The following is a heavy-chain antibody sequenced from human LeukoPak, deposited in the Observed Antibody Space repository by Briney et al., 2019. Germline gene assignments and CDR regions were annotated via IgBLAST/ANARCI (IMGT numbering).Heavy chain of an antibody. D-gene: IGHD2-15*01. CDR1: GFIFSSYG. V-gene: IGHV3-30*19. J-gene: IGHJ5*02. CDR3: ASQEYCSGGSCYSDWFDP. Sequence: GGSLRLSCAASGFIFSSYGMHWVRQAPDKGLEWVAVISYDGSNKYYADSVKGRFTISRDNSKNTLYLQMNSLRAEDTAVYYCASQEYCSGGSCYSDWFDPWGQGTLVTVSS. CDR2: ISYDGSNK.